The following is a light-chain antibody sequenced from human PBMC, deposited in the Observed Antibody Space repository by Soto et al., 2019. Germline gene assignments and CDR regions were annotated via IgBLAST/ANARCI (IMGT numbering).Light chain of an antibody. V-gene: IGLV2-8*01. Sequence: QSALTQPPSASGSPGQSVTISCTGTSSDVGGYTYVSWYRQHPGKAPKLMIYEVSKRPSGVPDRFSGSKSGNTASLTVSGLQAEDAAYYYCSSYAGSNNFVFGGGTKLTVL. CDR1: SSDVGGYTY. CDR2: EVS. J-gene: IGLJ2*01. CDR3: SSYAGSNNFV.